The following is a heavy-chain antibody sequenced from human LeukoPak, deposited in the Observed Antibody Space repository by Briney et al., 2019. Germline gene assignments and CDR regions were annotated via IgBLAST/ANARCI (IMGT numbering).Heavy chain of an antibody. J-gene: IGHJ6*03. CDR1: GFTFDDYA. CDR2: ITWNSDNI. CDR3: AKGGGGRLIYYYYMDV. V-gene: IGHV3-9*03. Sequence: GRSLRLSCVVSGFTFDDYAMHWVRQAPGKGLEWVSGITWNSDNIEYADSVKGRFTISRDNAKNSLYLQMNSLRAEDMALYYCAKGGGGRLIYYYYMDVWGKGTTVTVSS. D-gene: IGHD3-16*01.